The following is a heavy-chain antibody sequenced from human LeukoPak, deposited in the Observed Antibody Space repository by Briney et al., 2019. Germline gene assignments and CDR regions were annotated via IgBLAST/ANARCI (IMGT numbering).Heavy chain of an antibody. J-gene: IGHJ5*02. CDR3: AKTFHDIIVVPAAIIVGWFAP. D-gene: IGHD2-2*01. CDR2: MSVSWCST. Sequence: PGGSLTLSCAASGFTFSSYAMIWLRQAPGKGLEWVSAMSVSWCSTYYAAPVKGRYTISRDNSKNTMYLQMNSLRAEETAVYYCAKTFHDIIVVPAAIIVGWFAPWGQGTLVTVSS. CDR1: GFTFSSYA. V-gene: IGHV3-23*01.